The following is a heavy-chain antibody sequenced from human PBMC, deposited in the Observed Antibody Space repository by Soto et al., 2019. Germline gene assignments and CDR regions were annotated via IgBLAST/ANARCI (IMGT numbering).Heavy chain of an antibody. V-gene: IGHV3-21*01. CDR2: ITETSLYI. CDR1: GFTFSSYA. D-gene: IGHD3-22*01. CDR3: ARGACSGYRCSLRSAHMVV. J-gene: IGHJ6*03. Sequence: EVPLVESGGGLVKPGGSLRLSCAASGFTFSSYAMSWVRQAPGKGLEWVSSITETSLYIYYAGSVKCRFYNSRDNARNSMYLELNSMGTGDTAVYYCARGACSGYRCSLRSAHMVVWGKGTTVTVSS.